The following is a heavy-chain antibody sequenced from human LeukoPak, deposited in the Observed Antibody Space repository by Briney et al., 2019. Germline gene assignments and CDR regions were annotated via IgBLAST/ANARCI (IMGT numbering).Heavy chain of an antibody. CDR3: AKDGGLHLYYYYNYMDI. CDR2: IRYDGSYE. J-gene: IGHJ6*03. V-gene: IGHV3-30*02. Sequence: GGSLRLSCAASGFTFNSYGMHWVRQAPGKGLEWVAFIRYDGSYEYYADSVKGRFTIPRDNSKTTLYLQMNSLRSEDTAVYYCAKDGGLHLYYYYNYMDIWGKGTTVTVSS. CDR1: GFTFNSYG. D-gene: IGHD5-24*01.